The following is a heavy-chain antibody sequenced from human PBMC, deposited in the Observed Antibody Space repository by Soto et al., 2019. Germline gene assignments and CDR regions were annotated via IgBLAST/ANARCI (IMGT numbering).Heavy chain of an antibody. J-gene: IGHJ6*03. Sequence: EVQLLESGGGLVQPGGSLRLSCAASGFTFSSYNMNWVRQAPGKGLEWISDISLSSSTIFYADSVKGRFTISRDNAKNSLYLQMNSLRAEDTAVYYCARDSRNYYYYMDVWGKGTTVTVSS. CDR3: ARDSRNYYYYMDV. V-gene: IGHV3-48*01. CDR2: ISLSSSTI. CDR1: GFTFSSYN.